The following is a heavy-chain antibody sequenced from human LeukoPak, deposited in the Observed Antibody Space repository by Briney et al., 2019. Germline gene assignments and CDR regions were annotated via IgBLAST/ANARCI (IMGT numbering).Heavy chain of an antibody. CDR2: IYYDGST. CDR3: ARQAAYGGRDY. Sequence: SDTLSLTGAGSGYFISSGYYWGWIRQPPGKGLESIGSIYYDGSTYYNPSLNSRVTISIDTSNNQFSLNLSSVSAADTAVYYCARQAAYGGRDYWGQGTLVIVSS. D-gene: IGHD4-23*01. V-gene: IGHV4-38-2*01. J-gene: IGHJ4*02. CDR1: GYFISSGYY.